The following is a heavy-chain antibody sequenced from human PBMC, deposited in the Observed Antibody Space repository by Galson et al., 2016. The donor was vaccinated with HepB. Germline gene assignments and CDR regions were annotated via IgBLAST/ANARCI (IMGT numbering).Heavy chain of an antibody. D-gene: IGHD4-17*01. CDR1: GFSLSTSGVG. V-gene: IGHV2-5*02. CDR3: AHSGGGRGYGDFYVPSGCYFDL. Sequence: PALVKPTQTLTLTCTFSGFSLSTSGVGVGWIRQPPGKALEWIVLIYWDDDKRYSPSLKTRLTLTKDTTKNQVVLRMTNMDPLDTATYYCAHSGGGRGYGDFYVPSGCYFDLWGRGTLVTVSS. J-gene: IGHJ2*01. CDR2: IYWDDDK.